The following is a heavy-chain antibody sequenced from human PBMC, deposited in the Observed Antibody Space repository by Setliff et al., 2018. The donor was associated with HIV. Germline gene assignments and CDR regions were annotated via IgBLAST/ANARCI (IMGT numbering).Heavy chain of an antibody. Sequence: GASVKVSCKTSGGTFSSFALSWVRQAPGQGLEWMGGIIPAFGTANYAQKFQGRVTITADESTGTAYMELSSLRSEDTAVYYCARDGLLVAGIRFDYWGQGTLVTSPQ. D-gene: IGHD6-19*01. J-gene: IGHJ4*02. V-gene: IGHV1-69*13. CDR2: IIPAFGTA. CDR1: GGTFSSFA. CDR3: ARDGLLVAGIRFDY.